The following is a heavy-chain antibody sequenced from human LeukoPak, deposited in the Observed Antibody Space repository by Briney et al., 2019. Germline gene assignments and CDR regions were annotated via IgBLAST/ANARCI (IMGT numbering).Heavy chain of an antibody. V-gene: IGHV3-21*04. CDR1: GFTFSSYS. D-gene: IGHD2-15*01. Sequence: PGGSLRLSCGASGFTFSSYSMKWVRQAPGKGLEWVSSISSSSSYIYYADSVKGRFTISRDNAKNSLYLQMNSLKTEDTAMYYCARGTGSCSGGSCYSGFFYYFDYWGQGTLVTVSS. CDR3: ARGTGSCSGGSCYSGFFYYFDY. J-gene: IGHJ4*02. CDR2: ISSSSSYI.